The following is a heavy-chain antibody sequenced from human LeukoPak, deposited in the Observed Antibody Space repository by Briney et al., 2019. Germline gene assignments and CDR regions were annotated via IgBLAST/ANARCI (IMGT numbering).Heavy chain of an antibody. CDR3: ARASFWESPVNWFDP. Sequence: ASVKVSCKASGYTFTSYYMHWVRQAPGQGLEWMGWINPKNGGANYAPRFQGRVTMTRDRSFSIVYMELSGLTSDDTAMYYCARASFWESPVNWFDPWGQGTLVTVSS. D-gene: IGHD3-16*01. V-gene: IGHV1-2*07. J-gene: IGHJ5*02. CDR2: INPKNGGA. CDR1: GYTFTSYY.